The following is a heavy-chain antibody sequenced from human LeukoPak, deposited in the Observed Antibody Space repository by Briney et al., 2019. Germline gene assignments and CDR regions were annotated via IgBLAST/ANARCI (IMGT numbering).Heavy chain of an antibody. V-gene: IGHV3-21*01. CDR2: ISTGSSYI. CDR3: ARVGGLLWFGSFDY. J-gene: IGHJ4*02. D-gene: IGHD3-10*01. CDR1: GFNLSSYT. Sequence: GGSLRLSCAASGFNLSSYTMNWVRQAPGKGLEWVSSISTGSSYIYYADSVKGRFTISRDNAKNSLYLQMNGLRAEDTAVYYCARVGGLLWFGSFDYWGQGTLVTVSS.